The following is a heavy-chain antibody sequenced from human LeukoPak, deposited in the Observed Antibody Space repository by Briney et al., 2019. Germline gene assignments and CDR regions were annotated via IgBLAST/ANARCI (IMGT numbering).Heavy chain of an antibody. V-gene: IGHV1-69*04. D-gene: IGHD1-20*01. Sequence: SVKASCQASGGTFSSYTISWVRQAPGQGLEWMGRIIPILGIANYAQKFQGRVTITADKSTSTAYMELSSLRSEDTAVYYCAREVSITGTLDYYYYYMDVWGKGTTVTVSS. CDR2: IIPILGIA. CDR1: GGTFSSYT. J-gene: IGHJ6*03. CDR3: AREVSITGTLDYYYYYMDV.